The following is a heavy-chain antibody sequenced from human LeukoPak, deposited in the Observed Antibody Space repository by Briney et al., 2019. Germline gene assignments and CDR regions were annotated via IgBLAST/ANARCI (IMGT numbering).Heavy chain of an antibody. CDR2: IYTSGST. CDR3: ARDLSLGSGYYYYMDV. J-gene: IGHJ6*03. CDR1: GGSISSGSYY. D-gene: IGHD3-10*01. Sequence: PSGTLSLTCTVSGGSISSGSYYWSWIRQPAGKGLEWIGRIYTSGSTNYNPSLKSRVTISVDTSKNQFSLKLSSVTAADTAVYYCARDLSLGSGYYYYMDVWGKGTTVTISS. V-gene: IGHV4-61*02.